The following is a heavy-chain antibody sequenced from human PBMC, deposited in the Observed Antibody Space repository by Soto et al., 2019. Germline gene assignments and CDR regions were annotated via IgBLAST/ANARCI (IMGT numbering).Heavy chain of an antibody. D-gene: IGHD4-17*01. CDR3: ARDFDADSRTDFDY. CDR1: GFIFSDYY. J-gene: IGHJ4*02. V-gene: IGHV3-11*01. CDR2: ISGNGRII. Sequence: QVLLVESGGGLVKPGGSLRLSCATSGFIFSDYYMHWIRQAPGKGLEWISYISGNGRIIQYADSAKGRFTISRDNAQNSLYLQRNSLRAEDTALYFCARDFDADSRTDFDYWGQGTLVTVSS.